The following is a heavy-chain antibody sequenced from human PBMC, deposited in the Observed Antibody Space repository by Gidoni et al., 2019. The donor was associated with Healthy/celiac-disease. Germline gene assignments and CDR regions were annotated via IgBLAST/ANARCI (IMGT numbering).Heavy chain of an antibody. CDR3: ARVGGYDILTGYHPEHYFDY. V-gene: IGHV4-38-2*02. CDR2: IYHSGST. J-gene: IGHJ4*02. CDR1: GYSISSGYY. D-gene: IGHD3-9*01. Sequence: QVQLQESGPGLVKPSETLSLTCTVSGYSISSGYYWGWIRQPPGKGLEWIGSIYHSGSTYYNPFLKSRVTISVDTSKNQFSLKLSSVTAADTAVYYCARVGGYDILTGYHPEHYFDYWGQGTLVTVSS.